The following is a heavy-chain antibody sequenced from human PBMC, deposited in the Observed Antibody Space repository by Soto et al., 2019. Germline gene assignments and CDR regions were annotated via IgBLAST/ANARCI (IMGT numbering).Heavy chain of an antibody. V-gene: IGHV4-59*08. J-gene: IGHJ4*02. CDR3: ARRYGGTFDY. Sequence: QVQLQESGPGLVKPSETLSLTCTVSGGSISSYYWSWIRQPPGKGLEWIGYIYYSGSTNYNPSLKSRVTIAVATSKNQFSLKLSSVTAADTAVYDCARRYGGTFDYWGQGTLVTVSS. CDR2: IYYSGST. D-gene: IGHD2-15*01. CDR1: GGSISSYY.